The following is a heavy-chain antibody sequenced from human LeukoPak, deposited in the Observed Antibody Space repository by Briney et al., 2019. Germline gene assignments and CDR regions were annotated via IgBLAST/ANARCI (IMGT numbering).Heavy chain of an antibody. V-gene: IGHV4-34*01. CDR1: GGSFSDYY. CDR2: INHSGST. Sequence: SETLSLTCAVYGGSFSDYYWSWIRQPPGKGLEWIGEINHSGSTNYNPSLKSRVTISVDTSKNQFSLKLSSVTAADTAVYYCVRGGTGYCSGGSCYSQAYWGQGTLVTVSS. D-gene: IGHD2-15*01. CDR3: VRGGTGYCSGGSCYSQAY. J-gene: IGHJ4*02.